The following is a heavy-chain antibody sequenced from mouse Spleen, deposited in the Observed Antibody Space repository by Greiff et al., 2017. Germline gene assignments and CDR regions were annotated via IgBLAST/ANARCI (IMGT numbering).Heavy chain of an antibody. V-gene: IGHV5-16*01. CDR2: INYDGSST. CDR1: GFTFSDYY. J-gene: IGHJ2*01. CDR3: ARDRGTGTLDY. D-gene: IGHD4-1*01. Sequence: EVKVVESEGGLVQPGSSMKLSCTASGFTFSDYYMAWVRQVPEKGLEWVANINYDGSSTYYLDSLKSRFIISRDNAKNILYLQMSSLKSEDTATYYCARDRGTGTLDYWGQGTTLTVSS.